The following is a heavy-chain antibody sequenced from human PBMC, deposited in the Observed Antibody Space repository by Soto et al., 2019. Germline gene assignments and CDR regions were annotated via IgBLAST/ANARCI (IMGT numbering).Heavy chain of an antibody. J-gene: IGHJ4*02. CDR2: TYYRSKWYN. V-gene: IGHV6-1*01. CDR1: GDSVSSNSAA. D-gene: IGHD6-13*01. CDR3: ARDSPRIAAAGTKFDY. Sequence: SQTLSLTCAISGDSVSSNSAAWNWIRQSPSRGLEWLGRTYYRSKWYNDYAVSVKSRITINPDTSKNQFSLQLNSVTPEDTAVYYCARDSPRIAAAGTKFDYWGKRTLVTGS.